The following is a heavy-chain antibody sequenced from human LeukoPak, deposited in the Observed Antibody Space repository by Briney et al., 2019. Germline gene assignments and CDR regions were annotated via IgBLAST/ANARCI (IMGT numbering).Heavy chain of an antibody. V-gene: IGHV4-38-2*02. Sequence: SETLSLTCTVSGYSISSGYYWGWIRQPPGKGLEWIGSIYHSGSTYYNPSLKSRVTISVDTSKNQFSLKLSSVTAADTAVYYCAREGRGSYGTFDYWGQGTLVTVSS. CDR1: GYSISSGYY. D-gene: IGHD1-26*01. CDR3: AREGRGSYGTFDY. CDR2: IYHSGST. J-gene: IGHJ4*02.